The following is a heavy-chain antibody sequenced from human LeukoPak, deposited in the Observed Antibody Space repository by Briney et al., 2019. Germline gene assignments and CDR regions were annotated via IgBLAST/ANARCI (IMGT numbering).Heavy chain of an antibody. V-gene: IGHV3-49*04. J-gene: IGHJ4*02. Sequence: GGSLRVSCSASGFNFDAYAMSWVRQAPGKGPEWLGFIRSQAYGAATNYAPFVQDRFTISRDDSRRIVHLQLDRLRTDDTAVYFCTRVNYYDSGSLYYGYFDYWGQGVLVTVSS. CDR1: GFNFDAYA. D-gene: IGHD3-22*01. CDR2: IRSQAYGAAT. CDR3: TRVNYYDSGSLYYGYFDY.